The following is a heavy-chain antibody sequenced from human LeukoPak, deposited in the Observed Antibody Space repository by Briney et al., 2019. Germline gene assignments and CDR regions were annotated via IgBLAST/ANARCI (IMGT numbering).Heavy chain of an antibody. D-gene: IGHD4-17*01. Sequence: PGGSLRLSCAASGFTFSSYSMNWVRQAPGKGLEWVSSISSSSSYIYYADSVKGRFTISRDNAKNSLYLQMNSLRAEDTAVYYCARGVVSDGDYEVYWFDPWGQGTLVTVSS. CDR3: ARGVVSDGDYEVYWFDP. V-gene: IGHV3-21*01. CDR2: ISSSSSYI. J-gene: IGHJ5*02. CDR1: GFTFSSYS.